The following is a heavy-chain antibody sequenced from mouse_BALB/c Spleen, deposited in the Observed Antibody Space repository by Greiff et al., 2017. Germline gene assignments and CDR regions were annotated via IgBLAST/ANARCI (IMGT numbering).Heavy chain of an antibody. D-gene: IGHD6-1*01. V-gene: IGHV5-12-2*01. CDR2: ISNGGGST. Sequence: DVQLQESGGGLVQPGGSLKLSCAASGFTFSSYTMSWVRQTPEKRLEWVAYISNGGGSTYYPDTVKGRFTISRDNAKNTLYLQMSSLKSEDTAMYYCARRGLASWFAYWGQGTLVTVSA. J-gene: IGHJ3*01. CDR1: GFTFSSYT. CDR3: ARRGLASWFAY.